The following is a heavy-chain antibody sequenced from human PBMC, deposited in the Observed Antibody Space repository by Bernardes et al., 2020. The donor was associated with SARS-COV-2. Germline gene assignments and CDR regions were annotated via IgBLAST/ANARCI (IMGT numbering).Heavy chain of an antibody. D-gene: IGHD3-10*01. J-gene: IGHJ4*02. CDR1: DGSISDYF. Sequence: SETLSLTCTVSDGSISDYFWSWIRQPPGKGLEWVGYISYNGLTNYNPSLKSRVTISVDTSKNQFSLKLNSVTAADTAVYYCARVRYFASGSHFDYWGQGTLVTVSS. CDR2: ISYNGLT. CDR3: ARVRYFASGSHFDY. V-gene: IGHV4-59*01.